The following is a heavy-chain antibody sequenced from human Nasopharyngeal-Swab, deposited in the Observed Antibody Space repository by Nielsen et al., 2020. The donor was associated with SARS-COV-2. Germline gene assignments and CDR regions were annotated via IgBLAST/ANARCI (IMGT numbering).Heavy chain of an antibody. CDR2: IDDCGTT. J-gene: IGHJ4*02. Sequence: PGQGMEWIGHIDDCGTTLYSPSLKTRVPLSVDTSKNQFYLNLISLTAADTAVYYCARRVVSPEFYFDHWGQGALVTVSS. D-gene: IGHD2-2*01. CDR3: ARRVVSPEFYFDH. V-gene: IGHV4-39*01.